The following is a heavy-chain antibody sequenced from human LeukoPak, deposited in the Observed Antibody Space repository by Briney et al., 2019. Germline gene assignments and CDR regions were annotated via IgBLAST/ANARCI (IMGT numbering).Heavy chain of an antibody. V-gene: IGHV3-48*03. CDR1: GFTFSSYE. J-gene: IGHJ4*02. D-gene: IGHD2-21*02. CDR2: ISGSGSTI. Sequence: PGGSLRLSCAAPGFTFSSYEMKWVRQAPGKGLEWVSYISGSGSTIYYADSVKGRFTISRDNAKNSLYLQMNSLRAGDTAVYYCARDYCGGNCYSDYWGQGTLVTVSS. CDR3: ARDYCGGNCYSDY.